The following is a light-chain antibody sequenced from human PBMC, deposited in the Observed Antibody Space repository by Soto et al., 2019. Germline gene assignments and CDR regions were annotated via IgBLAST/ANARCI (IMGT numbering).Light chain of an antibody. CDR2: KAS. J-gene: IGKJ4*01. CDR1: QSISSW. Sequence: DSQMTQYPSTLSASVGDRVTITCRASQSISSWLAWYQQKPGKAPKLLISKASTLQSGVPPRFSGSGYETEFTLTISSLQPDDFAAYYCQQYERYPMTFGGGTKVEIK. V-gene: IGKV1-5*03. CDR3: QQYERYPMT.